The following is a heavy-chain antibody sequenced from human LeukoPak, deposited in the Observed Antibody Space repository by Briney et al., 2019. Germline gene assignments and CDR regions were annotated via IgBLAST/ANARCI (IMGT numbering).Heavy chain of an antibody. D-gene: IGHD2-2*01. J-gene: IGHJ4*02. Sequence: GGSLRLSCAASGFTFSSYAMAWVRQAPGEGLEWVSAISASGGSTYYADSVKGRFTISRDHSKNTLFLRMNSLRAEDTAVYYCAKTPKIGYCSSTSCSYFDYWGQGTLVTVSS. CDR3: AKTPKIGYCSSTSCSYFDY. V-gene: IGHV3-23*01. CDR1: GFTFSSYA. CDR2: ISASGGST.